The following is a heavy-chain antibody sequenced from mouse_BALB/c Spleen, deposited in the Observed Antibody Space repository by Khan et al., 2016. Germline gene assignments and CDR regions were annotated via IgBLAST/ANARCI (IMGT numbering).Heavy chain of an antibody. CDR3: ARWTGYYAMDY. Sequence: EVQLQESGPDLVKPSQSLSLTCTVTGYSITSGYSWPWIRQFPGNKLEWMGYIHYSGSTNYNPSLKSRISITRDTSKNQFFLQLNSVTTADTVTSYCARWTGYYAMDYWGQGTSVTVSS. D-gene: IGHD4-1*01. V-gene: IGHV3-1*02. CDR2: IHYSGST. J-gene: IGHJ4*01. CDR1: GYSITSGYS.